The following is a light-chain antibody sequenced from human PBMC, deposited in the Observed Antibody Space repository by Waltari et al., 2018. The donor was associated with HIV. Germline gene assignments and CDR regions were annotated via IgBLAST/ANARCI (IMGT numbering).Light chain of an antibody. Sequence: DIVLTQTPLSLPVTPGEPASISCRSSQSLLDSDDGNTYLDWYLQKPGQSPQLLIYSLSDRASGVPDRFSGSGSGTDFTLKISRVEAEDVGVYYCMQRIKFPWAFGGGTKVEIK. J-gene: IGKJ4*01. CDR2: SLS. V-gene: IGKV2-40*01. CDR1: QSLLDSDDGNTY. CDR3: MQRIKFPWA.